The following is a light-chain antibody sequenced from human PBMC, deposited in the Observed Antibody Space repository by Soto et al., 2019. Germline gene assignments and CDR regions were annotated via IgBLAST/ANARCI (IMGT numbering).Light chain of an antibody. CDR3: QQSYTLSPLN. V-gene: IGKV1-39*01. Sequence: EIQITHPPSYLYPSAVDRVILTLLTSQSISHSLNWYQHKPGKAPKGLISAASNLQSGVPSRFSGSGSGTVFTLTISSLQHEDFATYFCQQSYTLSPLNFGGGHTGDIK. CDR1: QSISHS. J-gene: IGKJ4*01. CDR2: AAS.